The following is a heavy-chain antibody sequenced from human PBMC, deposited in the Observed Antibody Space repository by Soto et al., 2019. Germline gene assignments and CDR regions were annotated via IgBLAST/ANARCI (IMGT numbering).Heavy chain of an antibody. CDR1: GFTFNNYA. CDR2: ISGSGGRT. J-gene: IGHJ6*02. Sequence: EEQLLESGGGLVQRGGSLRLSCAASGFTFNNYAMSWVRQAPGQGLEWVSGISGSGGRTYYSVKGRFTISRDNSKNTLYLQMNSLRAEDTAIYYCVKVLRKCDHVFALDVWGQGTAVTVSS. CDR3: VKVLRKCDHVFALDV. V-gene: IGHV3-23*01. D-gene: IGHD2-15*01.